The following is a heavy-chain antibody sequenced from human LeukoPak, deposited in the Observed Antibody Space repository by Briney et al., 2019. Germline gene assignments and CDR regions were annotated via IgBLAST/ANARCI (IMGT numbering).Heavy chain of an antibody. Sequence: PGGSLRLSCAASGFTFSRYWMTWVRQAPGKGLEWVTIISYDGSKKYYADYVKGRFTISRDNSKNTLYLQMNSLRAEDTAVYYCARNFRDGYNNSFDYWGQGTLVTVSS. V-gene: IGHV3-30*03. CDR3: ARNFRDGYNNSFDY. CDR1: GFTFSRYW. CDR2: ISYDGSKK. D-gene: IGHD5-24*01. J-gene: IGHJ4*02.